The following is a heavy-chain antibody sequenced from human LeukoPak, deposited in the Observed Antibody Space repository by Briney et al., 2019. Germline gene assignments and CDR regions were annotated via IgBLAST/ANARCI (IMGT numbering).Heavy chain of an antibody. CDR3: AIHNWGEQWLVFDY. V-gene: IGHV4-4*07. CDR2: IYASGST. Sequence: SETLSLTCIDSGGSISSYYWCWIRQPAGTELEWIGRIYASGSTIYNPYLRSRVTMPVDTSNNQFSLKLSSVTAADTAVYYFAIHNWGEQWLVFDYWGQGTRVTVSS. D-gene: IGHD6-19*01. CDR1: GGSISSYY. J-gene: IGHJ4*02.